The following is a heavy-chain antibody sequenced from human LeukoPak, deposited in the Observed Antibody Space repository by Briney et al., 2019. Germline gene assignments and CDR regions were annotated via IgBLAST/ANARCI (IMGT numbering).Heavy chain of an antibody. CDR3: ITGPY. J-gene: IGHJ4*02. V-gene: IGHV3-33*01. D-gene: IGHD3-10*01. CDR2: IWFDGSNK. CDR1: GFTFSTYA. Sequence: GGSLRLSCAASGFTFSTYAMHWVRQAPGKGLEWVAVIWFDGSNKYYADSVKGRFTISRDTSKNTLYLQMDSLRAEDTAVYYCITGPYWGQGTLVTVSS.